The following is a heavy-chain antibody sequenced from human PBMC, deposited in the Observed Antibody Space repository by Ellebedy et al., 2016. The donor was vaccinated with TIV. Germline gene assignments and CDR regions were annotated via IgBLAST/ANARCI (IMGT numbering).Heavy chain of an antibody. CDR1: GYTFIRYV. D-gene: IGHD5-12*01. V-gene: IGHV1-3*01. CDR3: ATEWRDYYYYGMDV. Sequence: AASVKVSCKASGYTFIRYVIHWVRHPPGQRLEWMGRINAGNGNTKYSQKFQGRVTITRDTSASTVYMDLSSLRSEDTAVYYCATEWRDYYYYGMDVWGQGTTVTVSS. CDR2: INAGNGNT. J-gene: IGHJ6*02.